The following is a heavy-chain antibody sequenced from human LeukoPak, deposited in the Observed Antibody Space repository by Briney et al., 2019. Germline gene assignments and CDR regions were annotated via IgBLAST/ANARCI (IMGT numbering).Heavy chain of an antibody. CDR3: ARVRSPGNYYYYYMDV. J-gene: IGHJ6*03. CDR2: IIPIFGTA. Sequence: SVKVSCKASGGTFSSYAISWVRQAPGQGLEWMGGIIPIFGTANYAQKFQGRVTITADESTSTAYMELSSLRSKDTAVYYCARVRSPGNYYYYYMDVWGKGTTVTISS. V-gene: IGHV1-69*13. CDR1: GGTFSSYA. D-gene: IGHD1-14*01.